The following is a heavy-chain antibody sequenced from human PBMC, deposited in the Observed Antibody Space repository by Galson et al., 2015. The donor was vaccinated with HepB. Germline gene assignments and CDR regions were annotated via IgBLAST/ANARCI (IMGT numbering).Heavy chain of an antibody. Sequence: SLRLSCAASGFTFSDYYMSWIRQAPGKGLEWVSYISSTIYTNYADSVKGRLTISRDNAKNSLYLQMNSLRAEDTAVYYCARDFWSGYGYFDLWGRGTLVTVSS. V-gene: IGHV3-11*05. CDR3: ARDFWSGYGYFDL. D-gene: IGHD3-3*01. CDR2: ISSTIYT. J-gene: IGHJ2*01. CDR1: GFTFSDYY.